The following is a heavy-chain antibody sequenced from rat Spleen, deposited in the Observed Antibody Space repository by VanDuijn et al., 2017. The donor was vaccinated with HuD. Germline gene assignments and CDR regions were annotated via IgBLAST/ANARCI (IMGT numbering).Heavy chain of an antibody. CDR3: ASDDGSYYHY. CDR1: GFTFSTAW. D-gene: IGHD1-12*02. Sequence: EVQVLESGGGLVQPGNSLKLSCATSGFTFSTAWMYWYRQFPEKRLEWVARIKAKSNNYATDYTESVKGRFTISRDDSKSRIYLQMNNLKEEDTAIYYCASDDGSYYHYWGQGVMVTVSS. CDR2: IKAKSNNYAT. V-gene: IGHV6-6*01. J-gene: IGHJ2*01.